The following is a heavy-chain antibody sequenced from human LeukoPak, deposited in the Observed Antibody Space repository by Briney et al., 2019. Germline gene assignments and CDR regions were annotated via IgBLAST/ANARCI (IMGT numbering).Heavy chain of an antibody. D-gene: IGHD5-18*01. CDR3: AKDPYSYGSYFDY. V-gene: IGHV3-30*02. J-gene: IGHJ4*02. CDR1: GFIFSSYA. Sequence: GGSLGLSCAASGFIFSSYALSWVRQAPGKGLEWVAFIWYDGRDKYYADSVKGRFTISRDNSKNTLYLQMNSLRAEDTAMYYCAKDPYSYGSYFDYWGQGTLVTVSS. CDR2: IWYDGRDK.